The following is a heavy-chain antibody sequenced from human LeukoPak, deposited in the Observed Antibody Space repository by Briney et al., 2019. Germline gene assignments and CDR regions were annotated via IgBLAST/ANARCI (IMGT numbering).Heavy chain of an antibody. J-gene: IGHJ3*02. CDR2: IRYDGSNK. D-gene: IGHD2/OR15-2a*01. V-gene: IGHV3-30*02. Sequence: PGGSLRLSCAASGFTFSSYGMHWVRQAPGKGLEWVAFIRYDGSNKYYADSVKGRFTISRDNSKNTLYLQVNSLRAEDTAVYYCARDYPLRSKRVAFDIWGQGTMVTVSS. CDR3: ARDYPLRSKRVAFDI. CDR1: GFTFSSYG.